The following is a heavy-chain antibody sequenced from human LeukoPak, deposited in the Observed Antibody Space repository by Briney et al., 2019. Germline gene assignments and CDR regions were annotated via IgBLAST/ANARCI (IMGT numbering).Heavy chain of an antibody. CDR2: IYTSGTT. CDR1: GGSISTYY. Sequence: SETLSLTCAVSGGSISTYYWSWIRQPAGKGLEWIGRIYTSGTTHDNPSLKSRVTMSVDTSRNQVSLKLSSVTAADTAVYYCAGGDSSSWYDAFDIWGQGTMVTVSS. D-gene: IGHD6-13*01. J-gene: IGHJ3*02. CDR3: AGGDSSSWYDAFDI. V-gene: IGHV4-4*07.